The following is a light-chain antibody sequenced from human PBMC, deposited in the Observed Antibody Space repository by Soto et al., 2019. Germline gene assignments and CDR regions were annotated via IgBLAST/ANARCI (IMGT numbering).Light chain of an antibody. V-gene: IGKV1-33*01. J-gene: IGKJ1*01. Sequence: DIQMTQSPSSLSASVGDRVTITCQASQDISNYLNWYQQKPGKAPKLLIYDASNLETGVPSRFSGSGSGTDFTFTISSLQPEDIATYYCQQYDSFSVTFGQGTKVEIK. CDR3: QQYDSFSVT. CDR1: QDISNY. CDR2: DAS.